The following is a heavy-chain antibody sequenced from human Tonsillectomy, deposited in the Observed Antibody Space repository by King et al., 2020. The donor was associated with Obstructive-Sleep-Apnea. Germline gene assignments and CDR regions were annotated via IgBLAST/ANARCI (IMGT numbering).Heavy chain of an antibody. Sequence: VQLVESGGGLVQPGGSLRLSCAASGFTFSSYSMNWVRQAPGKGLEWVSYIISSSSTIYYADSVKGRFTISRDNAKTSLSLQMNSLRAEDTAVYYCARVTYDFWSGYSDYWGQGTLVTVSS. CDR1: GFTFSSYS. J-gene: IGHJ4*02. V-gene: IGHV3-48*04. CDR3: ARVTYDFWSGYSDY. CDR2: IISSSSTI. D-gene: IGHD3-3*01.